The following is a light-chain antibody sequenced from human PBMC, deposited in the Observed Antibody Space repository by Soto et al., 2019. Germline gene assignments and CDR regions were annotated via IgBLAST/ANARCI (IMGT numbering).Light chain of an antibody. CDR1: QSFRGL. V-gene: IGKV3-11*01. CDR3: QQLHLWPFT. Sequence: EVVLTQSPVTLSLCPGERATLSCRASQSFRGLLAWYQQKPGQAPRLLTYDAYNRATGIPPRFSGSGSGTAFTRTTTRLAPEDSAVYYCQQLHLWPFTVGQGTRLEIK. CDR2: DAY. J-gene: IGKJ5*01.